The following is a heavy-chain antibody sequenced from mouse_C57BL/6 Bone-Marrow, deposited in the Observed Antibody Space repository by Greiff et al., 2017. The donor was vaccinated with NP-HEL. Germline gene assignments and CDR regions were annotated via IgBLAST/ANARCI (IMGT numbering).Heavy chain of an antibody. V-gene: IGHV1-26*01. CDR3: ARDGSSYENYVMDY. D-gene: IGHD1-1*01. J-gene: IGHJ4*01. CDR1: GYTFTDYY. Sequence: EVQLQQSGPELVKPGASVKISCKASGYTFTDYYMNWVKQSHGKSLEWIGDINPNNGGTSYNQKFKGKATLTVDKSSSTAYMELRSLTSEDSAVYYCARDGSSYENYVMDYWGQGTSVTVSS. CDR2: INPNNGGT.